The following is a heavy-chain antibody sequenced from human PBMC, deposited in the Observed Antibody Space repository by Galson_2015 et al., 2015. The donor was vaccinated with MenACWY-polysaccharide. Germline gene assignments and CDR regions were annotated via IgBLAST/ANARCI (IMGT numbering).Heavy chain of an antibody. J-gene: IGHJ4*02. CDR3: AKGLGSFDF. D-gene: IGHD3-10*01. V-gene: IGHV3-23*01. CDR1: GFPFSRYA. CDR2: VSGTDDNT. Sequence: LRLSCAASGFPFSRYAMTWVRQAPGKGLEWVSTVSGTDDNTYYAASVKGRFTISRDNSKNTLYLQMNSLTGEDTAIYYCAKGLGSFDFWGQGTLVTVSS.